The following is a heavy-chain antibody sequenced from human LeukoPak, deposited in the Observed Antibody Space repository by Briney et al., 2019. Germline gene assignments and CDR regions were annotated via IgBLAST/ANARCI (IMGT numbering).Heavy chain of an antibody. CDR2: IIPILGVA. CDR1: GYTFTTYD. CDR3: ARRYCSGGSCYFDY. Sequence: SVKVSCKASGYTFTTYDINWVRQAPGQGLEWMGRIIPILGVANHTQNFQGRVMITADKSTSTTYLELSSLRSDDTAVYYCARRYCSGGSCYFDYWGQGTLVTVSS. J-gene: IGHJ4*02. V-gene: IGHV1-69*04. D-gene: IGHD2-15*01.